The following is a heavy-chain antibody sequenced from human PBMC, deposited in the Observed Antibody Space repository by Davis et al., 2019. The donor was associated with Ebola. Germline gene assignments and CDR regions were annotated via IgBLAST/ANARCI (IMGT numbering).Heavy chain of an antibody. D-gene: IGHD3-10*01. CDR3: ARDPGFLRLVGDYYFDY. J-gene: IGHJ4*01. Sequence: PGGSLRLSCAASGFTFSSYAMSWVRQAPGKGLEWVSAISGSGGSTYYADSVKGRFTISRDNSKNTLFLQVNSLRIEDTAVYYCARDPGFLRLVGDYYFDYWGHGILVTVSS. V-gene: IGHV3-23*01. CDR1: GFTFSSYA. CDR2: ISGSGGST.